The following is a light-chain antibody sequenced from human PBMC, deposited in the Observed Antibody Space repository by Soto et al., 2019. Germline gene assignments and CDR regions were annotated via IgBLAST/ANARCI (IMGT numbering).Light chain of an antibody. CDR3: CLYTSSSTDV. CDR2: DVS. Sequence: QSALTQPASVSGSPGQSITISCTGTSSDVGGYNYVSWYQQHPGKAPKLMIYDVSNRPSGVSNRCSGSKSGNTASLTISGRQAADEAGYYYCLYTSSSTDVFGTGTKLTVL. CDR1: SSDVGGYNY. J-gene: IGLJ1*01. V-gene: IGLV2-14*01.